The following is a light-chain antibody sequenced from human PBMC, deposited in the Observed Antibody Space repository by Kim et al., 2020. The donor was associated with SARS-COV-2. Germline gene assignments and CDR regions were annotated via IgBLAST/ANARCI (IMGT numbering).Light chain of an antibody. J-gene: IGKJ2*01. CDR1: QSLSSN. CDR3: QQYKNWPYT. CDR2: GAF. Sequence: SASPRDRAPPPCRASQSLSSNLAVHQEKPGQAPRLLIYGAFNRATGIPARFSGSGSGTEFTLTINSLQSEDFAVYYCQQYKNWPYTFGQGTKLEI. V-gene: IGKV3-15*01.